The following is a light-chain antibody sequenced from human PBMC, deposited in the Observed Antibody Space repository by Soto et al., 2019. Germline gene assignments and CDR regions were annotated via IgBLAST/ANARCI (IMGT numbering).Light chain of an antibody. Sequence: DIQMTQSPSTLSASVGDTVTISCRASQSFSSWLAWYQQKPGKAPKLLIYKASRLQSGVPSRFSGSGSGTEFTLAISSLQPDDFATYYCQQYNSFPWTLGQGTKVDIK. CDR3: QQYNSFPWT. CDR1: QSFSSW. J-gene: IGKJ1*01. V-gene: IGKV1-5*03. CDR2: KAS.